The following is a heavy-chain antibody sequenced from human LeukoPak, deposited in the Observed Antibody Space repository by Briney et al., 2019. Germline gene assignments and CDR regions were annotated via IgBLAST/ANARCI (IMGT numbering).Heavy chain of an antibody. CDR1: GGSISSGGYY. Sequence: SQTLSLTCTVSGGSISSGGYYWSWIRQHPGKGLEWIGYIYYSGSTYYNPSLKSRVTISVDTSKNQFSLTLSSVTAADTAVYYCARTRRHYYGSGKNMTPWPAGLDVWGQGTTITVS. V-gene: IGHV4-31*03. CDR2: IYYSGST. D-gene: IGHD3-10*01. J-gene: IGHJ6*02. CDR3: ARTRRHYYGSGKNMTPWPAGLDV.